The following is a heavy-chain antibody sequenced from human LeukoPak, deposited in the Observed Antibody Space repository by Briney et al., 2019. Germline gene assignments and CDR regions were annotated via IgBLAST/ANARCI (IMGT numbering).Heavy chain of an antibody. J-gene: IGHJ4*02. CDR3: ATDGVPYEYGSGSQIDY. Sequence: GGSLRLSCAASGFTFSSYGMHWVRQAPGKGLEWVAFIRYDGSNKYYADSVKGRFTISRDNSKNTLYLQTNSLRAEDTAVYYCATDGVPYEYGSGSQIDYWGQGTLVTVSS. CDR1: GFTFSSYG. V-gene: IGHV3-30*02. D-gene: IGHD3-10*01. CDR2: IRYDGSNK.